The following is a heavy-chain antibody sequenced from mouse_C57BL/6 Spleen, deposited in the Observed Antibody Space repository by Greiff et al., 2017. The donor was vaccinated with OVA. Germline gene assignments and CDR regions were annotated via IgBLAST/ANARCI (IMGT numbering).Heavy chain of an antibody. D-gene: IGHD2-3*01. J-gene: IGHJ2*01. CDR3: ARSGGSYDGYYGDY. CDR2: IYPGDGDT. CDR1: GYAFSSSW. Sequence: VQRVESGPELVKPGASVKISCKASGYAFSSSWMNWVKQRPGKGLEWIGRIYPGDGDTNYNGKFKGKATLTADKSSSTAYMQLSSLTSEDSAVYVCARSGGSYDGYYGDYWGQGTTLTVSS. V-gene: IGHV1-82*01.